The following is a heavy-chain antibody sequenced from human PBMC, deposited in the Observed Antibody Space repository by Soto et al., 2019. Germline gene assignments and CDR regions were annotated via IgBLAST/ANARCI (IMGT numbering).Heavy chain of an antibody. J-gene: IGHJ4*02. CDR2: INWNGGST. V-gene: IGHV3-20*04. CDR3: ARLYSSAWYGPGRY. D-gene: IGHD6-19*01. Sequence: EVQLVESGGGVVRPGGSLRLSCAASGFTFDDYGMSWVRQAPGKGLEWVSGINWNGGSTGYADSVKGRFTISRDNAKNSLYLQMNRLRAEYTALYYWARLYSSAWYGPGRYWGQGTLVTVSS. CDR1: GFTFDDYG.